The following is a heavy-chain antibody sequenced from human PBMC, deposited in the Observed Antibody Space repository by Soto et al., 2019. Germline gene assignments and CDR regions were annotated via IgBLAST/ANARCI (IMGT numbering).Heavy chain of an antibody. Sequence: QVQLVESGGGVVQPGRSLRLSCAASGFTFSSYAMHWVRQVPGKGLEWVAVISYDGSNKYYADSVKGRFTISRDNSKNTLYLQMNSLRAEDTAVYYCARDLEDYGDYGYFDLWGRGTLVTVSS. J-gene: IGHJ2*01. V-gene: IGHV3-30-3*01. CDR3: ARDLEDYGDYGYFDL. D-gene: IGHD4-17*01. CDR2: ISYDGSNK. CDR1: GFTFSSYA.